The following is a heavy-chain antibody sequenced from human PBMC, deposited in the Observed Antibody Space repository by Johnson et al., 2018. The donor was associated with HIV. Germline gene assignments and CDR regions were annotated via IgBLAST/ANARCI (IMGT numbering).Heavy chain of an antibody. CDR3: TTRTLWFAYAFDI. CDR2: IKSKTDGGTT. CDR1: GFTFSDAW. J-gene: IGHJ3*02. D-gene: IGHD3-10*01. Sequence: VQLVESGGGLVKPGGSLRLSCAVSGFTFSDAWMSWVRQAPGKGLEWVGRIKSKTDGGTTDYAAPVKGRFTISRDDSKNTLYLQMNSLKTEDTAVYYCTTRTLWFAYAFDIWGQGTMVTVSS. V-gene: IGHV3-15*01.